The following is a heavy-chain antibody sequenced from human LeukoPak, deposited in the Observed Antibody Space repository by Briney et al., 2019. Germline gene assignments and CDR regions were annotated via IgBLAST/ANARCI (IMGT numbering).Heavy chain of an antibody. Sequence: GGSLRLSCAASGLTISNYWMHWVRQVPGKGLVRVSRINSEGSSISYADSVKGRFTISRDNAKNTLNLQMNSLRAEGTAVYYCARGRGVSLDYWGQGALVTVSS. V-gene: IGHV3-74*01. CDR1: GLTISNYW. J-gene: IGHJ4*02. CDR3: ARGRGVSLDY. D-gene: IGHD3-10*01. CDR2: INSEGSSI.